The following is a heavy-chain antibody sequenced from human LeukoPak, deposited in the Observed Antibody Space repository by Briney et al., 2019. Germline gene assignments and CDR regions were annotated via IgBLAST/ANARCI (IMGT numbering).Heavy chain of an antibody. CDR2: INHSGST. D-gene: IGHD2-15*01. J-gene: IGHJ4*02. CDR3: ARRVDYCSGGSCQSFDS. CDR1: GGSFSGYY. Sequence: SETLSLTCAVYGGSFSGYYWSWIRQPPGKGLEWIGEINHSGSTNYNPSLKSRVTISVDTSKNQFSLKLTSATAADTAVYYCARRVDYCSGGSCQSFDSWGQGTLVTVSS. V-gene: IGHV4-34*01.